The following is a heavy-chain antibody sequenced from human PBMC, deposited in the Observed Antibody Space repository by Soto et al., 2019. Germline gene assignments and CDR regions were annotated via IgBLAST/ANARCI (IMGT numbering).Heavy chain of an antibody. D-gene: IGHD2-15*01. CDR2: INAGNGNT. Sequence: ASVKVSCKASGYTFTSYAMHWVRQAPGQRHERMGWINAGNGNTKYSQKFQGRVTITRDTSASTAYMELSSLRSEDRAVYYCGXGPGGPDGPGXYWGQGTLVXLSS. J-gene: IGHJ4*02. CDR3: GXGPGGPDGPGXY. V-gene: IGHV1-3*01. CDR1: GYTFTSYA.